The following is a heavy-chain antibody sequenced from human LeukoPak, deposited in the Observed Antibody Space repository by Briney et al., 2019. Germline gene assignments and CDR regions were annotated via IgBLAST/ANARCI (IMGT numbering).Heavy chain of an antibody. CDR1: GYRFTSYW. D-gene: IGHD3-22*01. Sequence: PGESLKISCKGSGYRFTSYWIGCVRQMPGKGLEWMVVIYPGDSDTRYSPSFQGQVTISADKSISTAYLQWSSLKASDTAMYYCARRYYYDSSGYYYDYWGQGTLVTVSS. CDR3: ARRYYYDSSGYYYDY. V-gene: IGHV5-51*01. CDR2: IYPGDSDT. J-gene: IGHJ4*02.